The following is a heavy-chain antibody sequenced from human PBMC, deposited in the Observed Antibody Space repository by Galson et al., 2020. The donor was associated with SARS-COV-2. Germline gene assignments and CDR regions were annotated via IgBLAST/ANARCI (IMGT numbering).Heavy chain of an antibody. V-gene: IGHV5-51*01. D-gene: IGHD5-12*01. Sequence: GESLKISCKAVGYIFSNYWIAWVRQMPGKGLEWMGRTYAADSESRASPSFHGQVTFSFDKSINTAYLQWSSLKASDTAMYYCARGSDYPGFLGFWGPGTLITVSS. J-gene: IGHJ4*02. CDR2: TYAADSES. CDR3: ARGSDYPGFLGF. CDR1: GYIFSNYW.